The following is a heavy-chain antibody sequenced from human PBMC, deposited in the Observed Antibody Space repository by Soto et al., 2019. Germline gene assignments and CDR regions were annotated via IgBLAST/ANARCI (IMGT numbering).Heavy chain of an antibody. Sequence: EVQLVESGGGLVPPGGSLRLSCAASGFTVSTYSMNWVRQAPGKGLEWVSFISSTGETTYYADSVKGRLPISRDNAKNSLFLQMISLSAGDTAVYYCARDVRLPDYWGQGPLVTVSS. V-gene: IGHV3-48*01. D-gene: IGHD3-10*02. CDR1: GFTVSTYS. CDR3: ARDVRLPDY. CDR2: ISSTGETT. J-gene: IGHJ4*02.